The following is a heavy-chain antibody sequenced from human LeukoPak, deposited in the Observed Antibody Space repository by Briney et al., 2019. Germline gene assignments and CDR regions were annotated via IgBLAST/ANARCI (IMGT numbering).Heavy chain of an antibody. CDR3: ARKLERLGEDWFDP. V-gene: IGHV3-74*01. Sequence: SGGSLRLSCAASGFTFSSYWMHWVRQAPGKGLVWVSRINSGGSSTSYADSVKGRFTISRDNAKNTLYLQMNSLRAEDTAVYYCARKLERLGEDWFDPWGQGTLVTVSS. J-gene: IGHJ5*02. D-gene: IGHD1-1*01. CDR1: GFTFSSYW. CDR2: INSGGSST.